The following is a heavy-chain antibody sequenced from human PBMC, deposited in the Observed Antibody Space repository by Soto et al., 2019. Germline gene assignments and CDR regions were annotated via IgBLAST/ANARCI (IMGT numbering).Heavy chain of an antibody. V-gene: IGHV5-51*01. J-gene: IGHJ4*02. CDR1: GYSFTSYW. D-gene: IGHD6-13*01. Sequence: GESLKISCKGSGYSFTSYWIGWVRQMPGKGLEWMGIIYPGDSDTRYSPSFQGQFTISADKSISTAYLQWSSLKASDTAMYYCARLDSKRYSSRWEPAPVGYWGQGTLVTVSS. CDR3: ARLDSKRYSSRWEPAPVGY. CDR2: IYPGDSDT.